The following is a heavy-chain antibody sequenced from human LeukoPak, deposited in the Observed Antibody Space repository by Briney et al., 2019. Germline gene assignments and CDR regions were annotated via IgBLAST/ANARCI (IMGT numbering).Heavy chain of an antibody. D-gene: IGHD2-15*01. CDR2: IYYSGST. V-gene: IGHV4-59*01. Sequence: SETLSLTCTVSGGSISSYYWSWIRQPPGKGLEWIGYIYYSGSTNYNPSLKSRVTMSVDTSKNQFSLKLSSVTAADTAVYYCARSQPCCFDYYMDVWGKGTTVTVSS. J-gene: IGHJ6*03. CDR3: ARSQPCCFDYYMDV. CDR1: GGSISSYY.